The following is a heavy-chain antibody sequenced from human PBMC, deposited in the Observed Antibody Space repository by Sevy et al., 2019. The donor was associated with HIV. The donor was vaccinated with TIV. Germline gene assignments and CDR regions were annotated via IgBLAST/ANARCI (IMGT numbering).Heavy chain of an antibody. D-gene: IGHD6-13*01. Sequence: GGSLRLSCAASGFTVSSNYMSWVRQAPGKGLEWVSVIYSGGSTYYADSVKGRFTISRDNSKNTLYLQMNSLRAEETAVYYCAREPGIEDYYYGMDVWGQGTTVTVSS. J-gene: IGHJ6*02. V-gene: IGHV3-53*01. CDR2: IYSGGST. CDR3: AREPGIEDYYYGMDV. CDR1: GFTVSSNY.